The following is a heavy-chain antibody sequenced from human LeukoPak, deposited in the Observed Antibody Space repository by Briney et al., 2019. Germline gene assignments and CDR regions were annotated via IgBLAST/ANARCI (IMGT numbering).Heavy chain of an antibody. D-gene: IGHD5-18*01. CDR3: ARRGYNSGSYAFDI. CDR1: GGSIISSSHY. Sequence: ETLSLTCTVAGGSIISSSHYWGWIRQPPGKGLEWIGSLFYSGSTYYNPALKSRVTISVDKSKNPFSLRLSSVTAADTAVYYCARRGYNSGSYAFDIWGQGTMVTVSS. V-gene: IGHV4-39*01. J-gene: IGHJ3*02. CDR2: LFYSGST.